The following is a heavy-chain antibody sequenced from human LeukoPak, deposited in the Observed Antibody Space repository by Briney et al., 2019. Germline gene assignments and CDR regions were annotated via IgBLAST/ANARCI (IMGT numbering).Heavy chain of an antibody. CDR1: RFTFDDYG. CDR3: ARGREGDYFDY. CDR2: INWNGGST. V-gene: IGHV3-20*04. J-gene: IGHJ4*02. Sequence: GGSLRLSCAASRFTFDDYGMSWVSQAPGKGLEWVSGINWNGGSTGYADSVKGRFTISRDNAKNSLYLQMNSLRAEDTALYYCARGREGDYFDYWGQGTLVTVSS.